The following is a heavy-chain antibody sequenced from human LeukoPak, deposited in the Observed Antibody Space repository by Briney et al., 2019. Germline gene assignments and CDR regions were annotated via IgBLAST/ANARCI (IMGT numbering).Heavy chain of an antibody. CDR2: INPNSGGT. CDR3: ARDRIAVAGDKYYYYYMDV. Sequence: ASVKVSCKASGYTFTGYYMHWVRQAPGQGLEWMGWINPNSGGTNYAQKFQGRVTMTRDTSISTAYMELSRLRSDDTAVYYCARDRIAVAGDKYYYYYMDVWGKGTTVTISS. V-gene: IGHV1-2*02. D-gene: IGHD6-19*01. CDR1: GYTFTGYY. J-gene: IGHJ6*03.